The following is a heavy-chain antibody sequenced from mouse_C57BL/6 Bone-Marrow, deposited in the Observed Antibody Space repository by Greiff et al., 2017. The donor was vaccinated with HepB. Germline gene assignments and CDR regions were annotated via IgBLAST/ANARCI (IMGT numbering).Heavy chain of an antibody. CDR1: GFNIKDYY. J-gene: IGHJ4*01. Sequence: VQLKESGAELVKPGASVKLSCTASGFNIKDYYMHWVKQRTEQGLEWIGRIDPEDGETKYAPKFQGKATITADTSSKTAYLQLSSLTSEDTAVYYWARRNYYGSCAMDYWGQGTSVTVSS. D-gene: IGHD1-1*01. V-gene: IGHV14-2*01. CDR3: ARRNYYGSCAMDY. CDR2: IDPEDGET.